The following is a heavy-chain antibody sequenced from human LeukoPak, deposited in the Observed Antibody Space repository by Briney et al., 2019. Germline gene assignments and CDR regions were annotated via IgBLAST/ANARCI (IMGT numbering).Heavy chain of an antibody. CDR1: VTSINSYY. Sequence: SNTLSLTCTVSVTSINSYYWSWIRQSPRKLLELIVYIYYSRSTNYNPSLKSRFTMSVDISKNQFSLKLRSVTAADTDVYYCARTTEGGYTYDYFYYYYMDVWGKGTTVTISS. D-gene: IGHD5-18*01. V-gene: IGHV4-59*07. CDR3: ARTTEGGYTYDYFYYYYMDV. J-gene: IGHJ6*03. CDR2: IYYSRST.